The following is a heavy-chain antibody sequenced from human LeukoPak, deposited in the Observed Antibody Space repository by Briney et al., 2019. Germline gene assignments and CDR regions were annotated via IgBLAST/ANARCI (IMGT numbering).Heavy chain of an antibody. CDR3: AREYEQWFTGGLYYYYYYMDV. V-gene: IGHV3-21*01. J-gene: IGHJ6*03. CDR1: GFTFSSYS. Sequence: PGGSLRLSCAASGFTFSSYSMNWVRQAPGKGLERVSSISSSSSYIYYADSVKGRFTISRDNAKNSLYLQMNSLRAEDTAVYYCAREYEQWFTGGLYYYYYYMDVWGKGTTVTVSS. D-gene: IGHD6-19*01. CDR2: ISSSSSYI.